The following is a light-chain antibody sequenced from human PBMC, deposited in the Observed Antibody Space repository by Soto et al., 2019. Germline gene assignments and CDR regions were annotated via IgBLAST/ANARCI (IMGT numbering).Light chain of an antibody. V-gene: IGKV3-15*01. CDR3: QHYNNWPPWT. CDR2: GAS. Sequence: EIVMTQSPATLSVSPGERATLSCRASQSVSSNLAWYQQKPGQAPRLLIYGASTRATGSPARFSGSGSGTEFTLTISSVQSEDFGIYYCQHYNNWPPWTFGQGTKVEIK. CDR1: QSVSSN. J-gene: IGKJ1*01.